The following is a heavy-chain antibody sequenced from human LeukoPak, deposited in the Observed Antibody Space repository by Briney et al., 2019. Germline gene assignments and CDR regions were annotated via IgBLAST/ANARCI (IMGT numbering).Heavy chain of an antibody. CDR1: GGSLGVHY. D-gene: IGHD2-2*01. J-gene: IGHJ5*02. CDR2: VYHTGRT. Sequence: SETLSLTCTLSGGSLGVHYWSWIRQPPGKQLEWIGYVYHTGRTNYNPSLRSRVTMSVDAPKHRISLDLTSVTAADSAVYYCAMGHDQLLLHNWFDPWGQGIPVIVSS. CDR3: AMGHDQLLLHNWFDP. V-gene: IGHV4-59*11.